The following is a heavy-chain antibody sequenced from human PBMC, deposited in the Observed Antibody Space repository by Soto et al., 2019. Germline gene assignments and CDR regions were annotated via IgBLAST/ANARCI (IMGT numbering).Heavy chain of an antibody. Sequence: QVQLVESGGGVVQPGRSLRLSCAASGFTFSSYPMDWVRQAPGEGLEWVAVISYDGTKEHYEYSGKGRFTISRHNSKNTLSLQMTSLRAEDTAVYYCARPCLYSSNPHYYYYGMDVWGQGTTVTVSS. D-gene: IGHD6-13*01. J-gene: IGHJ6*02. CDR2: ISYDGTKE. CDR1: GFTFSSYP. CDR3: ARPCLYSSNPHYYYYGMDV. V-gene: IGHV3-30-3*01.